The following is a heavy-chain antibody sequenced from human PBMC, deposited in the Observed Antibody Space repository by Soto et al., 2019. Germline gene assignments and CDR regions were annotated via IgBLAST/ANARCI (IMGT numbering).Heavy chain of an antibody. Sequence: ASETLSLTCAVYGGSFSGYYWSWIRQPPGKGLEWIGEINHSGSTNYNPSLKSRVTISVDTSKNQFSLKLSSVTAADTAVYYCARFLPPGAGGAARSWFDPWGQGTLVTVSS. CDR3: ARFLPPGAGGAARSWFDP. D-gene: IGHD6-6*01. J-gene: IGHJ5*02. CDR1: GGSFSGYY. V-gene: IGHV4-34*01. CDR2: INHSGST.